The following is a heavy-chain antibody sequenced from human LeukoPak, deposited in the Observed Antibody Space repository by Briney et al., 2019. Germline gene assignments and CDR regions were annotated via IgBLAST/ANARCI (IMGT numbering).Heavy chain of an antibody. CDR1: GGTFGSYA. CDR2: IIPILGIT. D-gene: IGHD5-18*01. J-gene: IGHJ3*02. CDR3: ARNSAVGAFDI. Sequence: SVKVSCKASGGTFGSYAISWVRQAPGQGLEWMGRIIPILGITNYAQKFQGRVTITGDKSTSTAYMELSSLRSEDTAVYYCARNSAVGAFDIWGQGTMVTVSS. V-gene: IGHV1-69*04.